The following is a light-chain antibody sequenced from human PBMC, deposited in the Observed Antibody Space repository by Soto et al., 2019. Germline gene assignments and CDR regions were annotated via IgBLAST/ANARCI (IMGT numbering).Light chain of an antibody. CDR1: QSISSS. CDR2: AAS. V-gene: IGKV1-39*01. J-gene: IGKJ4*01. CDR3: QQSYSTPN. Sequence: DIQMTQSPSSLSASVGDRVTITCRASQSISSSLNWYQQKPGKAPKLLIYAASSMQTGVPSRFSGSGSGTDFTLTISSLQPEDFSTYYCQQSYSTPNFGGGTKAEI.